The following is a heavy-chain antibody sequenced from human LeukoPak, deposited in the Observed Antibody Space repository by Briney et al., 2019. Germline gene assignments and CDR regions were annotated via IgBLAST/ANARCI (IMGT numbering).Heavy chain of an antibody. CDR2: ISAYNGNT. D-gene: IGHD2-2*01. Sequence: ASVKVSCKASGYTFTSYGISWVQQAPGQGLEWMGWISAYNGNTNYAQKLQGRVTMTTDTSTSTAYMELRSLRSDDTAVYYCARAIPELGYCSSTSCKTPMPYYYYGMDVWGQGTTVTVSS. CDR1: GYTFTSYG. V-gene: IGHV1-18*01. J-gene: IGHJ6*02. CDR3: ARAIPELGYCSSTSCKTPMPYYYYGMDV.